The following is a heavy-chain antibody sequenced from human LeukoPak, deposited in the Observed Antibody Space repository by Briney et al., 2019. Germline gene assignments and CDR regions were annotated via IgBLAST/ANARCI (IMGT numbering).Heavy chain of an antibody. J-gene: IGHJ4*02. CDR1: GFTFSSYW. CDR2: IKQDGSEK. D-gene: IGHD6-6*01. CDR3: ARRIAARPVERRGHFDY. V-gene: IGHV3-7*01. Sequence: PGGSLRLSCAASGFTFSSYWMSWVRQAPGKGLEWVANIKQDGSEKYYVDSVKGRFTISRDSAKNSLYLQMNSLRAEDTAVYYCARRIAARPVERRGHFDYWGQGTLVTVSS.